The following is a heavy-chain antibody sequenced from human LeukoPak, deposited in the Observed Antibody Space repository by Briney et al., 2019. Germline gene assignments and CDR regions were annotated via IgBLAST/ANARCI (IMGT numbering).Heavy chain of an antibody. CDR2: IYYSGST. V-gene: IGHV4-39*07. J-gene: IGHJ3*02. D-gene: IGHD3-3*01. Sequence: SETLSLTCTVSGGSISSSSYYWGWIRQPPGKGLEWIGSIYYSGSTYYNPSLKSRVTISVDTSKNQFSLKLSSVTAADTAVYYCARDRGSGKKMDAFDIWGQGTMVTVSS. CDR1: GGSISSSSYY. CDR3: ARDRGSGKKMDAFDI.